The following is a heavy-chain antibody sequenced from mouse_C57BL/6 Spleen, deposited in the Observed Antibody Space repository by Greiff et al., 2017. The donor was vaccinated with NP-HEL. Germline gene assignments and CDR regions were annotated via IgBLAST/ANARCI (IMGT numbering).Heavy chain of an antibody. D-gene: IGHD1-1*01. CDR3: ARQIITTVVATGYFDY. Sequence: EVQLVESGGDLVKPGGSLKLSCAASGFTFSSYGMSWVRQTPDKRLEWVATISSGGSYTYYPDSVKGRFTISRDNAKNTLYLQMSSLKSEDTAMYYCARQIITTVVATGYFDYWGQGTTLTVSS. CDR2: ISSGGSYT. J-gene: IGHJ2*01. CDR1: GFTFSSYG. V-gene: IGHV5-6*01.